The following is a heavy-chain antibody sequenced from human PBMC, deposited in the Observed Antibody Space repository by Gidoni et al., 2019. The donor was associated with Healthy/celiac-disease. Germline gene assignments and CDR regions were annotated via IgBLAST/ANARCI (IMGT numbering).Heavy chain of an antibody. D-gene: IGHD6-19*01. Sequence: QVQLQESGPGLVKPSETLSLTCTCSGGSISSYYLSWILQPPGKGLEWIGYIYYSGSTNYNPSLKSRVTISVDTSKNQFSLKLSSVTAADTAVYYCARGRSSGWYPYYFDYWGQGTLVTVSS. J-gene: IGHJ4*02. CDR2: IYYSGST. CDR1: GGSISSYY. CDR3: ARGRSSGWYPYYFDY. V-gene: IGHV4-59*01.